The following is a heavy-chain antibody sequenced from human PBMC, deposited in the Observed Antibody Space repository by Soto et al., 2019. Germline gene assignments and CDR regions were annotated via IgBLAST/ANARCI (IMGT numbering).Heavy chain of an antibody. CDR1: GFTVSTNY. V-gene: IGHV3-53*01. J-gene: IGHJ6*03. CDR2: IYSGGTT. Sequence: GGSLRVSCAVSGFTVSTNYMTWVRQAPGKGLEWVSVIYSGGTTYYADSVKGRFTISRHNSMNTLYLQMNSLRAEDTAVYYCARGGAAAGTYYHCMDVWGKGTTVTVSS. D-gene: IGHD6-13*01. CDR3: ARGGAAAGTYYHCMDV.